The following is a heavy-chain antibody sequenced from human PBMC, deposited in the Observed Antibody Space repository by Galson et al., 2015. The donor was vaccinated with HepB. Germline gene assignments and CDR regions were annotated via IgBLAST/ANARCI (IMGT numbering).Heavy chain of an antibody. CDR1: GGSISSSSDY. CDR3: ARHSSRGARNSGLSYWFAP. J-gene: IGHJ5*02. V-gene: IGHV4-39*01. D-gene: IGHD6-25*01. Sequence: TLSLTCTVSGGSISSSSDYWGWIRQPPGKGLEWIASIYYTGTTYYSQSLKSRITISVDTSKNQFSLRLTSVTASDTAVYYCARHSSRGARNSGLSYWFAPWGQGTLVTVSS. CDR2: IYYTGTT.